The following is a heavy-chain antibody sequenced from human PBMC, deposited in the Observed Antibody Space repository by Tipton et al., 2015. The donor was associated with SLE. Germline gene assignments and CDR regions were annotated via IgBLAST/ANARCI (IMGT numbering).Heavy chain of an antibody. CDR1: GGSISSYY. J-gene: IGHJ4*02. CDR2: IYYSGST. V-gene: IGHV4-59*01. CDR3: ARDGYGGSHFSY. D-gene: IGHD1-26*01. Sequence: TLSLTCTVSGGSISSYYWSWIRQPPGKGLEWIGYIYYSGSTNYNPSLKSRVTISVDTSKNQFFLKLSSVTAADTAVYYCARDGYGGSHFSYWGQGTLVTVSS.